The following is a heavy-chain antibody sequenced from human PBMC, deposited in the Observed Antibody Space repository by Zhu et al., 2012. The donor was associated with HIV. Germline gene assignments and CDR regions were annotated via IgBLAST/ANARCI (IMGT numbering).Heavy chain of an antibody. J-gene: IGHJ3*01. Sequence: QVELQQWGAGLLKPSETLSLPCAVYGGSFSGSYWTWIRQPPGKGLEWIGEINHSGSTNYNPSLKSRVTILVDKSKNQFSLKMTSLTAADTATYYCAGGYYGDYEAFDVWGRGTLGHRLF. CDR1: GGSFSGSY. V-gene: IGHV4-34*02. D-gene: IGHD4-17*01. CDR2: INHSGST. CDR3: AGGYYGDYEAFDV.